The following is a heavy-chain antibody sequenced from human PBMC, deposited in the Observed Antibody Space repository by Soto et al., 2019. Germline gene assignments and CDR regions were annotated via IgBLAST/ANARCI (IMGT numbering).Heavy chain of an antibody. CDR2: FDPEDGET. CDR3: ATIAARHPHFFKFDY. CDR1: GYTLTELS. J-gene: IGHJ4*02. Sequence: ASVKVSCKVSGYTLTELSMHWVRQAPGKGLEWMGGFDPEDGETIYAQKFQGRVTMTEDTSTDTAYMELSSLRSEDTAVYYCATIAARHPHFFKFDYWGQGTLVTVSS. D-gene: IGHD6-6*01. V-gene: IGHV1-24*01.